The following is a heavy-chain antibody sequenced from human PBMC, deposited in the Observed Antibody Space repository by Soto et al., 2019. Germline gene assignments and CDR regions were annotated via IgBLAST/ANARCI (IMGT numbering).Heavy chain of an antibody. CDR3: ARPSVAGAWGPFDS. D-gene: IGHD6-19*01. CDR2: IYYTGST. V-gene: IGHV4-59*01. CDR1: GGSISAYY. J-gene: IGHJ4*01. Sequence: PSETLSLTCTVAGGSISAYYWNWVRQPPGEGLEWIGNIYYTGSTNYNPSLKSRLTMSLDTSKNQFSLNLYSVTAADTAVYYCARPSVAGAWGPFDSWGHGILVTVSS.